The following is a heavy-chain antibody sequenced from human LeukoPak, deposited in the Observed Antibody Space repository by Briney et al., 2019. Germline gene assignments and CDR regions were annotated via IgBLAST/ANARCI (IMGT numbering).Heavy chain of an antibody. CDR3: AKDPRDTAMVTFYFGY. J-gene: IGHJ4*02. V-gene: IGHV3-23*01. D-gene: IGHD5-18*01. CDR2: ISGSGGST. Sequence: GGSLRLSCAASGFTFSSYAMSWVRQAPGKGLEWVSAISGSGGSTYYADSVKGRFTISRDNSKNTLYLQMNSLRAEDTAVYYCAKDPRDTAMVTFYFGYWGQGTLVTVSS. CDR1: GFTFSSYA.